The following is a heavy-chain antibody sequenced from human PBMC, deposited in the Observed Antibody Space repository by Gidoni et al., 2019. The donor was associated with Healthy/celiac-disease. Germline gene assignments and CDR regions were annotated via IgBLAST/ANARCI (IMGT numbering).Heavy chain of an antibody. CDR1: GGTFSSYA. J-gene: IGHJ6*02. CDR2: IIPIFGTA. V-gene: IGHV1-69*01. CDR3: AYCGGSCSSYYYGMDV. Sequence: QVQLVQSGAEVKKPGSSVKVSCTASGGTFSSYAISWVRQAPGQGLEWMGVIIPIFGTANYAQKFQGRVTITADESTSTAYMELSSLRSEDTAVYYCAYCGGSCSSYYYGMDVWGQGTTVTVSS. D-gene: IGHD2-15*01.